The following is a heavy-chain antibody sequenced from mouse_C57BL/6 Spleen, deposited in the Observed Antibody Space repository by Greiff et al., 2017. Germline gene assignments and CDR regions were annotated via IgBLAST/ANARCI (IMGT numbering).Heavy chain of an antibody. V-gene: IGHV1-59*01. CDR2: IDPSDSYT. D-gene: IGHD2-3*01. Sequence: VQLQQPGAELVRPGTSVKLSCKASGYTFTSYWMHWVKQRPGQGLEWIGVIDPSDSYTNYNQKFKGKATLTVDTSSSTAYMQLSSLTSEDSAVYYCASHDDGYYPFDYWGQGTTLTVSS. J-gene: IGHJ2*01. CDR3: ASHDDGYYPFDY. CDR1: GYTFTSYW.